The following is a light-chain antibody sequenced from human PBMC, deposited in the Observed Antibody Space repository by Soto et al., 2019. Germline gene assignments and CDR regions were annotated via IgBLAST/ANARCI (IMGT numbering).Light chain of an antibody. CDR3: QPYGSSLI. CDR1: QSVSSNF. CDR2: GAS. Sequence: EVVLTQSPGTLSLSPGERATLSCRASQSVSSNFLAWYQQKPGQTPRLLIYGASNRATGIPDRFSGSGSGTDFTLTISRLEPEDFAVYYCQPYGSSLIFGGGTKVEIK. J-gene: IGKJ4*01. V-gene: IGKV3-20*01.